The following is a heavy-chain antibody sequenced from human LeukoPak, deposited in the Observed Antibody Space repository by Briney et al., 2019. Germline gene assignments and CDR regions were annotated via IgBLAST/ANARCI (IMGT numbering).Heavy chain of an antibody. D-gene: IGHD3-22*01. J-gene: IGHJ3*02. Sequence: GESLKISCKGSGYSFTSYWIGWVRQMPGEGLEWMGIIYPGDSDTRYSPSFQGEVTISADKSISTAYLQWSSLKASDSAMYYCARIDGGGIGVVITGAFDIWGQGTMVTVSS. CDR1: GYSFTSYW. CDR3: ARIDGGGIGVVITGAFDI. CDR2: IYPGDSDT. V-gene: IGHV5-51*01.